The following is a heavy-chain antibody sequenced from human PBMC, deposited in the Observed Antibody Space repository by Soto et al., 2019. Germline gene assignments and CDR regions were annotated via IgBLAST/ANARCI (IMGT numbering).Heavy chain of an antibody. V-gene: IGHV3-74*01. J-gene: IGHJ4*02. CDR1: GFPFSSYW. D-gene: IGHD3-9*01. CDR3: AREYYGLFTGYYADY. CDR2: ISGDGVTT. Sequence: VRLVESGGDLVQRGGSLRLSCAASGFPFSSYWMHWVRHTPGKGLDWVARISGDGVTTYYADSVTGRFTVSRDNANNTLSLQINGLRAEDTAVYYCAREYYGLFTGYYADYWGQGTLVSVSS.